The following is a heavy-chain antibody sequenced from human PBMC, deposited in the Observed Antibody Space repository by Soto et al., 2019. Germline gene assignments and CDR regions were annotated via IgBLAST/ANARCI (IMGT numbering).Heavy chain of an antibody. CDR1: GFTFSDYY. CDR3: ARDELNPLPDAAFDI. V-gene: IGHV3-11*01. J-gene: IGHJ3*02. Sequence: QVQLVESGGGLVKPGGSLRLSCAASGFTFSDYYMSWIRQAPGKGLEWVSYITSSGSTIYYADSVKGRFTISRDNAKNSLYLKMNRLRAEDTAVYYCARDELNPLPDAAFDIWGQGTMVTVSS. CDR2: ITSSGSTI. D-gene: IGHD1-1*01.